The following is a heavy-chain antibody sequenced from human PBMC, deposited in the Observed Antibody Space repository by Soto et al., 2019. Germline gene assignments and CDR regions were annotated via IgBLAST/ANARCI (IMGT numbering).Heavy chain of an antibody. CDR1: GGTFSSYA. CDR3: ATRPWFGELNTFDM. V-gene: IGHV1-69*13. CDR2: IIPIFGTA. J-gene: IGHJ3*02. Sequence: GASVKVSCKASGGTFSSYAISWVRQAPGQGLEWMGGIIPIFGTANYAQKFQGRVTITADESTSTAYMELSSLRSEDTAVYYCATRPWFGELNTFDMWGQGTMVTVS. D-gene: IGHD3-10*01.